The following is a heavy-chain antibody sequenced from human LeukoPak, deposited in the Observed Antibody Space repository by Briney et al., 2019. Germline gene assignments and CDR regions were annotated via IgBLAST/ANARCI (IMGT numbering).Heavy chain of an antibody. J-gene: IGHJ4*02. CDR3: ARSVVGAFDY. CDR1: GFTFSSYA. Sequence: PGGSLRLSCAASGFTFSSYAMHWVRQAPGKGLEWVAVISYDGSNKYYADSVKGRFTISRDNSKNTLYLQMNSLRAEDTAVYYCARSVVGAFDYWGQGTLVTVSS. D-gene: IGHD1-26*01. CDR2: ISYDGSNK. V-gene: IGHV3-30-3*01.